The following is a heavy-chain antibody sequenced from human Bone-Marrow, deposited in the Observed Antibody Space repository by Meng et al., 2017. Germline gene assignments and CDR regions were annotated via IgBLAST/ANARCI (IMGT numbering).Heavy chain of an antibody. CDR3: ARAAVADLNWYFDL. Sequence: QLRLVQAGAEVKKRGSPVKVSCKASGGTFSSYAISWVRQAPGQGLEWMGGIIPIFGTANYAQKFQGRVTITADESTSTAYMELSSLRSEDTAVYYCARAAVADLNWYFDLWGRGTLVTVSS. J-gene: IGHJ2*01. D-gene: IGHD6-19*01. V-gene: IGHV1-69*01. CDR2: IIPIFGTA. CDR1: GGTFSSYA.